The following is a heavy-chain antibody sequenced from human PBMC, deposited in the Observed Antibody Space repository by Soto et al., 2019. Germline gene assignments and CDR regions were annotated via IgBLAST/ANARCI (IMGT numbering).Heavy chain of an antibody. CDR3: ARASYSGTYFIGY. V-gene: IGHV3-53*01. CDR2: IYSGGST. CDR1: GFTVSSNY. Sequence: GGSLRLSCTASGFTVSSNYMSWVRQAPGKGLEWVSVIYSGGSTSYADSVRGRFTISRDNSKNTLYLQMNSLRAEDTAVYYCARASYSGTYFIGYWGQGTLVTVSS. D-gene: IGHD1-26*01. J-gene: IGHJ4*02.